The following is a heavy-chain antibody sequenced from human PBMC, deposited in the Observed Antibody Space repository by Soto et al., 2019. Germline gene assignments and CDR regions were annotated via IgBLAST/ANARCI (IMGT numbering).Heavy chain of an antibody. CDR3: ARESYVSFDY. Sequence: QVQLVESGGGVVQPGRSLRLSCAASGFIFSSDGMHWVRQAPGKGLEWVAVIWYDGSNKYYADSVKGRFTISRDNSKNTLYLQMNSLRAEDTAVYYCARESYVSFDYWGRGTLVTVSS. V-gene: IGHV3-33*01. J-gene: IGHJ4*02. CDR2: IWYDGSNK. D-gene: IGHD3-16*01. CDR1: GFIFSSDG.